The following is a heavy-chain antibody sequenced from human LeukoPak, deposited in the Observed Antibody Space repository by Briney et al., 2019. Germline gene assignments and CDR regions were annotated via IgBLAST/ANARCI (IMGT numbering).Heavy chain of an antibody. CDR1: GFTFDDYA. CDR3: AKSSPGYSSGWLQH. J-gene: IGHJ1*01. V-gene: IGHV3-9*03. Sequence: GRSLRLSCAASGFTFDDYAMHWVRQAPGKGREWVSGISWNSGRIDYADSVKGRFTISRDNAKKSLYLQMNSLRAEDMALYYCAKSSPGYSSGWLQHWGQGTLVTVSS. CDR2: ISWNSGRI. D-gene: IGHD6-19*01.